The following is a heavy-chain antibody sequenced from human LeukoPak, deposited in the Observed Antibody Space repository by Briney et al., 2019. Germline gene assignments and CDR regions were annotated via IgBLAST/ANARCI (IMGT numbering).Heavy chain of an antibody. V-gene: IGHV3-53*01. CDR2: IYSGGST. J-gene: IGHJ3*02. CDR1: GLTVSSNY. D-gene: IGHD1-26*01. CDR3: ARDLLRRRAFDI. Sequence: GGSLRLSCAASGLTVSSNYMSWVRQAPGKGLECVSVIYSGGSTYYADSVKGRFTISRDNSKNTLYLQMNSLRAEDTAVYYCARDLLRRRAFDIWGQGTMVTVSS.